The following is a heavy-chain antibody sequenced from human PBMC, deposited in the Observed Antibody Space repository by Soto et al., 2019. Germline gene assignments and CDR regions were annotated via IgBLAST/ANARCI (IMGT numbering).Heavy chain of an antibody. CDR1: GFTFSKFG. V-gene: IGHV3-30*18. CDR3: AKDRRKWGDSPFEK. CDR2: ISNDGSDE. D-gene: IGHD2-21*02. J-gene: IGHJ4*02. Sequence: QVQLVESGGGVVQPGSSLRLSCAASGFTFSKFGMHWLRQAPGRGLEWVAGISNDGSDEYYVDSVKGSFNISRDNSKITLSLQMNSLRFEDTAVYFCAKDRRKWGDSPFEKWGQGTLVTVSS.